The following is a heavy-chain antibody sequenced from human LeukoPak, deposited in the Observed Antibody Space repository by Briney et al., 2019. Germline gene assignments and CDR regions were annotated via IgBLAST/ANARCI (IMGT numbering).Heavy chain of an antibody. Sequence: PGGSLRLSCAASGFTFSDYYMSWIRQAPGKGLEWVSYISSSGSTIYYADSVKGRFTISRDNAKNSLYLQMNSLRAEDTAVYYCAKDIFHVAGNYFDYWGQGTLVTVSS. J-gene: IGHJ4*02. CDR3: AKDIFHVAGNYFDY. CDR2: ISSSGSTI. V-gene: IGHV3-11*01. D-gene: IGHD6-19*01. CDR1: GFTFSDYY.